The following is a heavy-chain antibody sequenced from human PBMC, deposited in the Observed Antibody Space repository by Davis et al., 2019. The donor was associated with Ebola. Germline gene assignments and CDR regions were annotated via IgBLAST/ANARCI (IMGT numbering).Heavy chain of an antibody. D-gene: IGHD4-17*01. CDR3: ASSGIYGDYVDY. CDR1: GCSISSYY. J-gene: IGHJ4*02. CDR2: IYYSGST. V-gene: IGHV4-59*08. Sequence: PSETLSLTCTVSGCSISSYYWSWIRQPPGKGLEWIGYIYYSGSTNYNPSLKSRVTISVDTSKNQFSLKLSSVTAADTAVYYCASSGIYGDYVDYWGQGTLVTVSS.